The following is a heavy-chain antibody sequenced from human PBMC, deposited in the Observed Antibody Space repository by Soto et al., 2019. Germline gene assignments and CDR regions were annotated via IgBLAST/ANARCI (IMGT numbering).Heavy chain of an antibody. Sequence: GGSLRLSCAASGFSFSSYAMNWVRQAPGKGLEWVSSISGSSGTTSYADSVKGRFTISRDNSKNTLFLQMNSLRAEDTAVYYCAKAGYGDYAGSDYWGQGTLITVSS. V-gene: IGHV3-23*01. CDR3: AKAGYGDYAGSDY. D-gene: IGHD4-17*01. CDR2: ISGSSGTT. J-gene: IGHJ4*02. CDR1: GFSFSSYA.